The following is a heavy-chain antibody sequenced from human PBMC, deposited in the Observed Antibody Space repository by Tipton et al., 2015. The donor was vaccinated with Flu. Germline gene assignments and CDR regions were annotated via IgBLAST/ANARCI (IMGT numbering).Heavy chain of an antibody. CDR3: ARDPSLGMPDYFDY. V-gene: IGHV4-39*07. J-gene: IGHJ4*02. CDR1: GDSIRSSNYY. CDR2: IFHSGNT. D-gene: IGHD2-2*01. Sequence: TLSLTCGVSGDSIRSSNYYWGWIRQPPGKGLEWIGNIFHSGNTYLNPSLKSRVTISVDTSKSQFSLQLRSVTAADTAVYYCARDPSLGMPDYFDYWGQGILVTASS.